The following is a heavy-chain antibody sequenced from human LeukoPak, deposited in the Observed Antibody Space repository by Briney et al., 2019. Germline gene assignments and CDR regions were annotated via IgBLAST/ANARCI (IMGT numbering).Heavy chain of an antibody. J-gene: IGHJ4*02. CDR3: ARQEGEFDY. CDR2: ISPIFGTA. CDR1: GVTFSSYA. V-gene: IGHV1-69*06. D-gene: IGHD3-16*01. Sequence: SVRVSCKASGVTFSSYAISWVREAPGQGVEWMGGISPIFGTANYAQKFQGRVTITADKSTSTVYMELSSVRSEDTAVYYCARQEGEFDYWGQGTRVTVSS.